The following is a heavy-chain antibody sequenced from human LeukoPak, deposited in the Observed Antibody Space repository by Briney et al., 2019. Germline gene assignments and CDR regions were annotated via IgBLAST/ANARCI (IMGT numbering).Heavy chain of an antibody. CDR2: INPNSGGT. D-gene: IGHD5-24*01. J-gene: IGHJ4*02. CDR3: ARDQSAAIDGYNWDY. V-gene: IGHV1-2*02. Sequence: ASVKVSCKASGYTFTGYYMHWVRQAPGQGLEWMGWINPNSGGTNYAQRFQGRVTMTRDTSISTAYMELSRLRSDDTAVYYCARDQSAAIDGYNWDYWGQGTLVTVSS. CDR1: GYTFTGYY.